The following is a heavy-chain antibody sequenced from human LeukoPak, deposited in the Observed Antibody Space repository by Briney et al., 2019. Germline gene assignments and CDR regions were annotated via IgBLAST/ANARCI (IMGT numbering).Heavy chain of an antibody. CDR3: ARPSETVIDH. Sequence: GGSLILSCAASGFTFSDYYMSWIRQAPGKELEWVSYISGSGSRIFYADSAKGRFTISRDNAKHSLYLQMNSLRAEDTAVYYCARPSETVIDHWGQGTLVTVSS. J-gene: IGHJ4*02. CDR2: ISGSGSRI. D-gene: IGHD3-22*01. CDR1: GFTFSDYY. V-gene: IGHV3-11*01.